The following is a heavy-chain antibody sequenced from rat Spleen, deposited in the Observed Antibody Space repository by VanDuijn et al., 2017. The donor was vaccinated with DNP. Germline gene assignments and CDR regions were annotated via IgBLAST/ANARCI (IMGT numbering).Heavy chain of an antibody. D-gene: IGHD1-4*01. CDR1: GFTFSSTW. CDR3: ASPGY. V-gene: IGHV6-6*01. CDR2: IKAKSNNYAT. J-gene: IGHJ2*01. Sequence: EVQVVESGGGLVQPKGSLKLSCATSGFTFSSTWMYWYRQFPEKRLEWIARIKAKSNNYATDYTESVKGRFTISRDDSKSSIYLQMNILKEEDTAIYYCASPGYWGQGVMVTVSS.